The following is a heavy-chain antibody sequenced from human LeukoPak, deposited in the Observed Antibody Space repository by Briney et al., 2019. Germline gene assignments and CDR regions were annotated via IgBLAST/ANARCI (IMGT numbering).Heavy chain of an antibody. CDR1: GYSITSGYY. CDR3: AREGRYRYGYNEYHSYMDV. V-gene: IGHV4-61*01. CDR2: INYSGST. D-gene: IGHD5-18*01. Sequence: SGTLSLTCIVSGYSITSGYYWGWIRQPPGKGLEWIGYINYSGSTIYNPSLQSRVTISVDTSKNQFSLKLSSVTAAETAVYHCAREGRYRYGYNEYHSYMDVWGKGTTVTISS. J-gene: IGHJ6*03.